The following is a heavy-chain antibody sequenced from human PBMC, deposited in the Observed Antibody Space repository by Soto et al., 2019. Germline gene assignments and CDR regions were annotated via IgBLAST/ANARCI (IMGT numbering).Heavy chain of an antibody. CDR3: ARHLTYCSAGSCYSDFPYYGMDV. J-gene: IGHJ6*02. CDR1: GGSISSSSYY. CDR2: IFYSGST. V-gene: IGHV4-39*01. Sequence: ETLSLTCTVSGGSISSSSYYWGWIRQPPGEGLEWIGSIFYSGSTYYNPSLKSRVTISVDTSKNQFSLKLSSVTAADTAVYYCARHLTYCSAGSCYSDFPYYGMDVWGQGTTVTVSS. D-gene: IGHD2-15*01.